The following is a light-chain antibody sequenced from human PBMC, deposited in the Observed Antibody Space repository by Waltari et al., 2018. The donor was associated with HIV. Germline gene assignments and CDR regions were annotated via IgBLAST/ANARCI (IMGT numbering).Light chain of an antibody. CDR1: QSISTW. Sequence: DIQMTQAHSTLSASVADRVTITCRASQSISTWLAWYQQTPGKAPKLLIYKASILQNGVPSRFSGSGSGTEFTLTISSLQPDDFGNYYCQQYSSYRTFGQGTRVEIK. J-gene: IGKJ1*01. CDR3: QQYSSYRT. CDR2: KAS. V-gene: IGKV1-5*03.